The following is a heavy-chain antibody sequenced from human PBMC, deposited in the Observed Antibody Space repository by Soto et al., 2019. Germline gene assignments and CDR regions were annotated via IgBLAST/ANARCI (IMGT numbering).Heavy chain of an antibody. CDR1: GDFISSGGYY. CDR2: IYSSVTT. J-gene: IGHJ4*02. Sequence: QVQLQESGPGLVKPSQTLSLTCTVSGDFISSGGYYWSWIRQLPGKGLEWIGYIYSSVTTYYNPSLKSRITISVDTSKNQFSLNLSSVTAADTAVYYCARTDSGGYYFVYWGQGTLVTVFS. CDR3: ARTDSGGYYFVY. V-gene: IGHV4-31*03. D-gene: IGHD3-22*01.